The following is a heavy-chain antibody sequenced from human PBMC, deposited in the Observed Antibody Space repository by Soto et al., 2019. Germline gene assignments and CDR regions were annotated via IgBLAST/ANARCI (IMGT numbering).Heavy chain of an antibody. CDR2: IYSGGST. CDR3: ARDGAYCGRDCSAQIYWYFDL. CDR1: GFTVSSNY. V-gene: IGHV3-66*01. Sequence: EVQLVESGGGLVQPGGSLRLSCAASGFTVSSNYMSWVRQAPGKGLEWVSVIYSGGSTYYADSVKGRFTISRDDSKNTLCLQMNSLRVEDTAVYYCARDGAYCGRDCSAQIYWYFDLWGRGTLVTVSS. J-gene: IGHJ2*01. D-gene: IGHD2-21*02.